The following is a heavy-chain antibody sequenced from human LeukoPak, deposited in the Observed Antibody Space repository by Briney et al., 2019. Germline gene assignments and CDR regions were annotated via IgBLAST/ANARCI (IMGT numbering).Heavy chain of an antibody. V-gene: IGHV3-30*02. CDR2: IRYDGSNK. D-gene: IGHD6-13*01. CDR3: AKDPSSSWYVSFYFDY. J-gene: IGHJ4*02. CDR1: GFTFSSYG. Sequence: GGSLRLSCAASGFTFSSYGMHWVRQAPGKGLEWVAFIRYDGSNKYYAASVKGRFTISRDNSKNTLYLQMNSLRAEDTAVYYCAKDPSSSWYVSFYFDYWGQGTLVTVSS.